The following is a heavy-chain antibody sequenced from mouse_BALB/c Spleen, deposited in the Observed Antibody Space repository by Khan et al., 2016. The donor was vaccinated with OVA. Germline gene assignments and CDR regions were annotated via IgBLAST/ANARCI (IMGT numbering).Heavy chain of an antibody. Sequence: QMQLEESGPGLVAPSQSLSITCTVSGFSLSRYNIHWVRQPPGKGLEWLGMIWGGGGTDYNSTLKSRLSISKDNSKSQVFLKMNSLQTDDTAMYYCARAYYRCDGYYAMDYWGQGTSVTVSS. CDR2: IWGGGGT. CDR1: GFSLSRYN. CDR3: ARAYYRCDGYYAMDY. D-gene: IGHD2-14*01. J-gene: IGHJ4*01. V-gene: IGHV2-6-4*01.